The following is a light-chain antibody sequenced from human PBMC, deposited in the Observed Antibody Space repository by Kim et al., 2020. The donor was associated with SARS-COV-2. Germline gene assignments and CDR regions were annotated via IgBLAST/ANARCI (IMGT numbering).Light chain of an antibody. CDR3: QQSYSTPRT. V-gene: IGKV1-39*01. J-gene: IGKJ2*01. CDR1: QSISSY. CDR2: AAS. Sequence: SASVGDRATITCRASQSISSYLNWYQQKPGKAPKLLIYAASSLQSGVPSRFSGSGSVTDFTLSISSLQPEDFATYYCQQSYSTPRTFGQGTKLEIK.